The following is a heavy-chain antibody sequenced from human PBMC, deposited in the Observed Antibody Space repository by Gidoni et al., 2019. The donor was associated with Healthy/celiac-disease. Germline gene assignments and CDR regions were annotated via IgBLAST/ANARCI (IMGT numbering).Heavy chain of an antibody. J-gene: IGHJ5*02. CDR2: ISGSGGST. CDR1: GFTFSSYA. V-gene: IGHV3-23*04. D-gene: IGHD6-6*01. Sequence: VQLVESGGGLVQPGGALRLPCAASGFTFSSYAMSWVRPAPGKGLGWVSAISGSGGSTYYADSVKGRFTISRDNSKNTLYLQMNSLRAEDTAVYYCAKDFIAARPYNWFDPWGQGTLVTVSS. CDR3: AKDFIAARPYNWFDP.